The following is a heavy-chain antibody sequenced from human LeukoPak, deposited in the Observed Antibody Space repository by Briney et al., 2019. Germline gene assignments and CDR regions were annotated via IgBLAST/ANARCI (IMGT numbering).Heavy chain of an antibody. Sequence: ASVKVSCKASGHTFTTYFLHWVRQAPGQGLEWTGMINPSAGTTNYAQNFQGRVTMTRDTSTSTVYMDLTSLRSEDTAVYYCAREAPGGYFDYWAQGTLVTVSS. CDR3: AREAPGGYFDY. V-gene: IGHV1-46*01. CDR1: GHTFTTYF. J-gene: IGHJ4*02. D-gene: IGHD3-16*01. CDR2: INPSAGTT.